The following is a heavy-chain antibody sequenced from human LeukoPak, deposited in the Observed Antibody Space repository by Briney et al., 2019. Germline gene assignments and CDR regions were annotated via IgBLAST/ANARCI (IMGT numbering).Heavy chain of an antibody. D-gene: IGHD3-10*01. CDR3: ARGNGDS. V-gene: IGHV4-34*01. CDR1: GGSFSGYY. J-gene: IGHJ4*02. Sequence: SETLSLTCAVYGGSFSGYYWSWIRQPPGQGLEWIGEINHSGSTNYNPSLKKRVTISVDTSKNQFSLKLSSVTAADTDVYYCARGNGDSWGQGTLVTVPS. CDR2: INHSGST.